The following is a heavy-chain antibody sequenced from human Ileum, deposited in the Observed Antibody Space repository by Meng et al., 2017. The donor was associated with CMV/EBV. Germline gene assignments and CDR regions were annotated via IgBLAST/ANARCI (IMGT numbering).Heavy chain of an antibody. CDR2: ISRSSSTI. Sequence: GESLKISCAASGFTFSTYAMNWVRQAPGKGLEWVSYISRSSSTIYYGDSVKGRFTMSRDSAKNSLYLQMNGLRAEDTAVYYCARDQEWELPHYFDYWGQGTLVTVSS. J-gene: IGHJ4*02. D-gene: IGHD1-26*01. CDR1: GFTFSTYA. CDR3: ARDQEWELPHYFDY. V-gene: IGHV3-48*04.